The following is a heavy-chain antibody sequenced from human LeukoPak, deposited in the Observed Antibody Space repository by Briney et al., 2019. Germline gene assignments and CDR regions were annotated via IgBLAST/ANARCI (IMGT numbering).Heavy chain of an antibody. Sequence: ASETLSLTCAVYGGSFSGYYWSWIRQPPGKGLEWIGEINHSGSTNYNPSLKSRVTISVDTSKNQFSLKLSSVTAADTAVYYCTKGYYYALNYWGQGTLVTVSS. CDR2: INHSGST. D-gene: IGHD3-22*01. CDR1: GGSFSGYY. CDR3: TKGYYYALNY. V-gene: IGHV4-34*01. J-gene: IGHJ4*02.